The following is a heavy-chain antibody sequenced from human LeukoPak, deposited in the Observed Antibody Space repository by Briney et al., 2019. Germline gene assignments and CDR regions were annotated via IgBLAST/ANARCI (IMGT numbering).Heavy chain of an antibody. CDR1: GFPFSRQA. CDR3: ANGYSYGPDY. CDR2: ISDDGSNK. Sequence: GRSLRLSCSASGFPFSRQAMHWVRQAPGKGLEWVAIISDDGSNKHHADSVKGRFTISRDNSKNTLYLQMNSLRAEDTAVYYCANGYSYGPDYWGQGTLVTVSS. J-gene: IGHJ4*02. D-gene: IGHD5-18*01. V-gene: IGHV3-30*04.